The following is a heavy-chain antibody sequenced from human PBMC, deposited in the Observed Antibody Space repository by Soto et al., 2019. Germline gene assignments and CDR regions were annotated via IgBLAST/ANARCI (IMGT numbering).Heavy chain of an antibody. CDR1: GFTFSSYA. V-gene: IGHV3-23*01. Sequence: PGGSLRLSYAASGFTFSSYAMSWIRQAPGKGLEWVSAISGSGGSTYYADSVKGRFTISRDNSKNTLYLQMNSLRAEDTVVYYCAKDDYGDYVWYFDYWGQGTLVTVSS. D-gene: IGHD4-17*01. CDR3: AKDDYGDYVWYFDY. J-gene: IGHJ4*02. CDR2: ISGSGGST.